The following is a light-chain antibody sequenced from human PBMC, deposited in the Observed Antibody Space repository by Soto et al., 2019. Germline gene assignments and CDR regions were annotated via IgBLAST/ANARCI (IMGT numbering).Light chain of an antibody. CDR3: QSYDGSLSGYV. J-gene: IGLJ1*01. CDR2: GND. V-gene: IGLV1-40*01. Sequence: QSVLTQPPSVTGAPGQSISISGTGRNSSIGAGYDVHWYQQLPGTAPKLLIYGNDSRPSGVPDRFSGSKSGTSASLAITGLQAEDEADYYCQSYDGSLSGYVFGSGTKVTVL. CDR1: NSSIGAGYD.